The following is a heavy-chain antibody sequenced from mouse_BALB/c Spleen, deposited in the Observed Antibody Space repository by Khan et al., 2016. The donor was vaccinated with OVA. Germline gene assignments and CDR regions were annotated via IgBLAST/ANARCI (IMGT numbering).Heavy chain of an antibody. CDR2: ISTGGHYT. V-gene: IGHV5-9-3*01. D-gene: IGHD2-2*01. J-gene: IGHJ4*01. CDR3: ARSLVDYHAMDY. Sequence: EVELVESGGGLVKTGGSLKLSCSASGFTFSNYAMSWVRQTPEKRLECVATISTGGHYTFYPDSVKGRFTISRDNAKNTLYLQMSSLWSEDTAMYYCARSLVDYHAMDYWGQGTSVTVSS. CDR1: GFTFSNYA.